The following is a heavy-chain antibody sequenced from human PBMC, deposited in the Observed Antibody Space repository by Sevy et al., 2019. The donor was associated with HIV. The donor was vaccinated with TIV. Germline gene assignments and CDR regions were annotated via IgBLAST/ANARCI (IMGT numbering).Heavy chain of an antibody. J-gene: IGHJ4*02. Sequence: SETLSLTCTVSGGSITNYYWMWIRQPPGKGLEWIGYIHYSGYTNYNTSLKSRVTISFDTSKKQLSLKLRSVTAADTAVYFCARGANDIGGFYFDYWGQGTLLTVSS. D-gene: IGHD5-12*01. CDR1: GGSITNYY. CDR3: ARGANDIGGFYFDY. CDR2: IHYSGYT. V-gene: IGHV4-59*01.